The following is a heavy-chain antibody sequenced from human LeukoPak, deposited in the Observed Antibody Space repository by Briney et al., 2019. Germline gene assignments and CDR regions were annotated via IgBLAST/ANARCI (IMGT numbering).Heavy chain of an antibody. D-gene: IGHD1-26*01. CDR1: GFTFSSYW. V-gene: IGHV3-7*03. CDR2: IKQDGSEK. J-gene: IGHJ3*02. CDR3: ARGGSYLSAFDI. Sequence: GGSLRLSCAASGFTFSSYWMSWVRQAPGKGLEWVANIKQDGSEKYYVDSVKGRFTISRDNSKNTLYLQMNSLRAEDTAVYYCARGGSYLSAFDIWGQGTMVTVSS.